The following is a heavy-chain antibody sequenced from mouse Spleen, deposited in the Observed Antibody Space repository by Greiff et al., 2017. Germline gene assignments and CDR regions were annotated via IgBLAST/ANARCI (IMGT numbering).Heavy chain of an antibody. CDR3: ARGEIYGNYEAWFAY. J-gene: IGHJ3*01. CDR1: GYTFTSYG. D-gene: IGHD2-1*01. CDR2: IYPRSGNT. Sequence: VQLQQSGAELARPGASVKLSCKASGYTFTSYGISWVKQRTGQGLEWIGEIYPRSGNTYYNEKFKGKATLTADKSSSTAYMELRSLTSEDSAVYFCARGEIYGNYEAWFAYWGQGTLVTVSA. V-gene: IGHV1-81*01.